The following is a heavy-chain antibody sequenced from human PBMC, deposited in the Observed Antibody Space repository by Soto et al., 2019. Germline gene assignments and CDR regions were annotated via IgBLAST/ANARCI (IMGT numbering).Heavy chain of an antibody. CDR3: ARRGKGYYDFWSGYYTNYYYYMDV. J-gene: IGHJ6*03. Sequence: GESLKISCKGSGYSFTSYCIGWVRQMPGKGLEWMGIIYPGDSDTRYSPSFQGQVTISADKSISTAYLQWSSLKASDTAMYYCARRGKGYYDFWSGYYTNYYYYMDVWGKGTTVTVSS. CDR2: IYPGDSDT. CDR1: GYSFTSYC. D-gene: IGHD3-3*01. V-gene: IGHV5-51*01.